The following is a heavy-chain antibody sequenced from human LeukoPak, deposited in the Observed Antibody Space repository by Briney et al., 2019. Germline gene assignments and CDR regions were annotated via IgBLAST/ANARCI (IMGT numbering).Heavy chain of an antibody. CDR2: IKQDGSDK. Sequence: GGSLRLFCAASGFTFSSYWMCRVRQAPGKGLEWVAIIKQDGSDKYYVDSVEGRFIISRDNAKNSLYLQMNSLRAEDTAVYYCLTSTRSHRFDYWGQGTLVTVSS. CDR3: LTSTRSHRFDY. CDR1: GFTFSSYW. J-gene: IGHJ4*02. V-gene: IGHV3-7*01. D-gene: IGHD2-15*01.